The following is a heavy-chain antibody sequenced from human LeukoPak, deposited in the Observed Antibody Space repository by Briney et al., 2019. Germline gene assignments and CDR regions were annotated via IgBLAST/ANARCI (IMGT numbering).Heavy chain of an antibody. Sequence: PGGSLRLSCAASGFTFSSYAMNWVRQAPGKGLEWVSVIYSGGSTYYADSVKGRFTISRDNSKNTLYLQMNSLRAEDTAVYYCARDLAGGSGNPYYSYGMDVWGQGTTVTVSS. D-gene: IGHD2-15*01. V-gene: IGHV3-66*01. CDR3: ARDLAGGSGNPYYSYGMDV. CDR1: GFTFSSYA. J-gene: IGHJ6*02. CDR2: IYSGGST.